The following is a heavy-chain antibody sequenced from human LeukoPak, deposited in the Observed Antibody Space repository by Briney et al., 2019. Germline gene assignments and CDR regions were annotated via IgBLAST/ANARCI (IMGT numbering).Heavy chain of an antibody. CDR2: IIPIFGTA. CDR3: ARGGIVGATWGAFDY. Sequence: SVKVSCKASGYTFTGYYIHWVRQAPGQGLEWMGGIIPIFGTANYAQKFQGRVTITADKSTSTAYMELSSLRSEDTAVYYCARGGIVGATWGAFDYWGQGTLVTVSS. J-gene: IGHJ4*02. CDR1: GYTFTGYY. V-gene: IGHV1-69*06. D-gene: IGHD1-26*01.